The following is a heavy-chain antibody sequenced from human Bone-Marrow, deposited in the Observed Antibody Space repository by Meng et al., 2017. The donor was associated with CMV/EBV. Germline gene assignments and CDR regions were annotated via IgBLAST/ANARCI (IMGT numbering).Heavy chain of an antibody. CDR1: GFTFDDYT. V-gene: IGHV3-43*01. CDR2: ISWDGGST. CDR3: AASLMGAAGLDY. D-gene: IGHD6-13*01. J-gene: IGHJ4*02. Sequence: CGASGFTFDDYTMHWVRQASGKGLEWVSLISWDGGSTYYADSVKGRFTISRDNSKNSLYLQMNSLRTEDTALYYCAASLMGAAGLDYWGQGTLVTVSS.